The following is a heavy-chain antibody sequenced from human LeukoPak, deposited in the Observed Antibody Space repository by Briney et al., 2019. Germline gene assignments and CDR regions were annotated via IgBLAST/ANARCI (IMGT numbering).Heavy chain of an antibody. J-gene: IGHJ4*02. CDR1: GFTFSSYT. CDR2: ISSYANYI. Sequence: PGGSLRLSCEASGFTFSSYTLNWVRQAPGKGLEWVSSISSYANYIDYADSVKGRFTIPRDNAKNSLFLQMDSLRGEDTAVYYCARDNAGSYFVDYWGQGILVTVSS. CDR3: ARDNAGSYFVDY. D-gene: IGHD1-26*01. V-gene: IGHV3-21*06.